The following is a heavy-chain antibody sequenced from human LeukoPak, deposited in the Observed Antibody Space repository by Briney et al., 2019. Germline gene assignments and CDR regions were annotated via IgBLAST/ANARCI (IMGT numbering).Heavy chain of an antibody. V-gene: IGHV3-7*01. D-gene: IGHD4-11*01. Sequence: PGGSLRLSCAASGFAFSSYWMSWVRQAPGRGLELVANISPDGSGKYCVDSVKGRFAISRDNAKRSLYLQMNSLRAEDTAAYYCANQAYSQFGYWGQGTLVTVSS. CDR2: ISPDGSGK. J-gene: IGHJ4*02. CDR3: ANQAYSQFGY. CDR1: GFAFSSYW.